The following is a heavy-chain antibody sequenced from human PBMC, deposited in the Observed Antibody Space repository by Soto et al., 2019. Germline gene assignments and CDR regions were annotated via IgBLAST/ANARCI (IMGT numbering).Heavy chain of an antibody. D-gene: IGHD3-3*01. Sequence: QVQLVQSGAEVKKPGASVKVSCKASGYTFTGYYMHWVRQAPGQGLEWRGWLNPNSGGTNYAQKFQGWVTMTRDTSLSTAYMELSRLRSDDTAVYYWARQYYDFWSGYSSPYYFDYWGQGTLVTVSS. J-gene: IGHJ4*02. CDR2: LNPNSGGT. CDR3: ARQYYDFWSGYSSPYYFDY. CDR1: GYTFTGYY. V-gene: IGHV1-2*04.